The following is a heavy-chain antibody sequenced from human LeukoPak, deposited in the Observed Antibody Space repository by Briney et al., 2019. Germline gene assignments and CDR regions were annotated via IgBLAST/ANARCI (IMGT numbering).Heavy chain of an antibody. V-gene: IGHV3-30*02. CDR3: ALSSGYFYDSSGLGIDY. D-gene: IGHD3-22*01. CDR1: GFTFSSYG. CDR2: IRYDGSNK. J-gene: IGHJ4*02. Sequence: GGSLRLSCAASGFTFSSYGMHWVRQAPGKGLEWVAFIRYDGSNKYYADSVKGRFTISRDNSKNTLYLQMNSLRAEDTAVYYWALSSGYFYDSSGLGIDYWGQGTLVTVSS.